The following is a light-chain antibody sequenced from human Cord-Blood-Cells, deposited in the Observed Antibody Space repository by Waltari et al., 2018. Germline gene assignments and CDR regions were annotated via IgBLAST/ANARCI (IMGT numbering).Light chain of an antibody. J-gene: IGLJ2*01. V-gene: IGLV2-8*01. CDR3: SSYAGSNNEV. Sequence: QSALTQPPSASGSPGQSVTISCTGTSSDVGGYNYVSWYQQHPGKAPKLMIYEVSKRPSGVRGRCSGSRSGNTASLTVSGLQAEDEADDYCSSYAGSNNEVFGGGTKLTVL. CDR2: EVS. CDR1: SSDVGGYNY.